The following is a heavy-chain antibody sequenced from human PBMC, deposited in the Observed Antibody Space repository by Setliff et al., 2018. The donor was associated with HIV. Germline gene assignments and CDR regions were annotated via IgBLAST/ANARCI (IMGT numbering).Heavy chain of an antibody. D-gene: IGHD6-19*01. CDR2: IKQDGSET. Sequence: PGGSLRLSCEASQFSFSRYWMSWVRQATGKGLEWVANIKQDGSETYYLDSVKGRFTISRDTAKNSLYLQMNSLRVEDTAVYYCARDHWVAGLDYWGQGTLVTVSS. J-gene: IGHJ4*02. CDR3: ARDHWVAGLDY. V-gene: IGHV3-7*01. CDR1: QFSFSRYW.